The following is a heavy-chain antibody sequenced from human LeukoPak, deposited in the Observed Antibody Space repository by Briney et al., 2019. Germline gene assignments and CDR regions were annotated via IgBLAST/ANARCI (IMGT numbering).Heavy chain of an antibody. J-gene: IGHJ4*02. CDR3: ARDQGSYTDYEVDY. D-gene: IGHD5-12*01. CDR2: ISSSGTFI. Sequence: GGSLRLSCVTSGFSFNRYSMNWVRQAPGKGLEWVSFISSSGTFIYYGDSVKGRFIITRDNAKKSLFLQLNSLRPEDTGVYYCARDQGSYTDYEVDYWGQGTLVTVSS. V-gene: IGHV3-21*01. CDR1: GFSFNRYS.